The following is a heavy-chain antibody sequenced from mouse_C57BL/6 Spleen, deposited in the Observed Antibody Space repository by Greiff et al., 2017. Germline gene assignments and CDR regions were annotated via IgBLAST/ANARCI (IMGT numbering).Heavy chain of an antibody. CDR3: ARDYYGSRGDWYFDV. J-gene: IGHJ1*03. CDR1: GFTFSSYT. Sequence: EVKLVESGGGLVKPGGSLKLSCAASGFTFSSYTMSWVRQTPGKRLEWVATISGGGGNTYYPDSVKGRFTISRDNAKSTLYLQLSSLTSEDTALYYCARDYYGSRGDWYFDVWGTGTTGTGSS. D-gene: IGHD1-1*01. CDR2: ISGGGGNT. V-gene: IGHV5-9*01.